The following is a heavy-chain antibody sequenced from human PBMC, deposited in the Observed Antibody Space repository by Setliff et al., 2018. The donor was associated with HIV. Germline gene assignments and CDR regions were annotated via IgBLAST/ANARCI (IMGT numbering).Heavy chain of an antibody. V-gene: IGHV1-69*13. CDR2: IIPIFGTA. J-gene: IGHJ3*02. Sequence: GASVKVSCKASGGTFSSYAISWVRQAPGQGLEWMGGIIPIFGTANYAQKFQGRVTITADESTSTAYMELSSLRSEDTAVYYCARDPQIRLLMAFDIWGQGTMVTVS. CDR1: GGTFSSYA. CDR3: ARDPQIRLLMAFDI.